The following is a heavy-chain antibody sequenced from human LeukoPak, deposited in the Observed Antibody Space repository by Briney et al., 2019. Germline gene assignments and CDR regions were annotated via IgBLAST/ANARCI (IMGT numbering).Heavy chain of an antibody. V-gene: IGHV5-51*01. CDR2: IYPRDSDT. D-gene: IGHD3-10*01. J-gene: IGHJ6*03. CDR3: ARLGRYYYGSGTAYYYYYMDV. Sequence: GESLKISCKGSGYRFTDYWIGWVRQMPGKGLDWMGIIYPRDSDTRYSPSFQGQVTISADKSISTVYLQWSSLKASDAAMYYCARLGRYYYGSGTAYYYYYMDVWGKGTTVTVSS. CDR1: GYRFTDYW.